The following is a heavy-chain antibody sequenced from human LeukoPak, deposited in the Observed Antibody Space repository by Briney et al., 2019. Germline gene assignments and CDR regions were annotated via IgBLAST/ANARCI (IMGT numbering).Heavy chain of an antibody. V-gene: IGHV1-18*01. CDR2: ISPYNGDT. D-gene: IGHD2/OR15-2a*01. Sequence: ASVKVSCKASGYIFMNYGFTWVRQAPGHGLEWMGWISPYNGDTRYAQQLRDRVTMTTDTSTSTAYMELRSLRSDDTAVYYCVRTEDGLASATFPFDLWGQGTLVIVSS. CDR3: VRTEDGLASATFPFDL. J-gene: IGHJ4*02. CDR1: GYIFMNYG.